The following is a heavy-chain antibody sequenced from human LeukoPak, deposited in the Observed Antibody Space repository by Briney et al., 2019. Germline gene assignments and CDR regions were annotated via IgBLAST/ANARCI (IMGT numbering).Heavy chain of an antibody. V-gene: IGHV3-33*08. J-gene: IGHJ3*02. CDR3: ATDRGGAPFDI. CDR2: IWSDGSNK. CDR1: GFTFSSYG. Sequence: GGSLRLSCAASGFTFSSYGMHWVRQAPGKGLEWVAVIWSDGSNKKYADSVKGRFTISRDNSRTTLYLQMNSLRAEDTAVYYCATDRGGAPFDIWGQGTMVTVSS.